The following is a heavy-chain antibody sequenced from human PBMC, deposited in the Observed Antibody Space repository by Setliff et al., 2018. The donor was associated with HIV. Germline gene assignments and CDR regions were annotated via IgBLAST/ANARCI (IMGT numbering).Heavy chain of an antibody. CDR3: AGEAALDY. D-gene: IGHD6-13*01. CDR1: GFSFRNSFYN. V-gene: IGHV4-39*07. Sequence: SETLSLTCNVSGFSFRNSFYNWGWIRQPPGKGLEWIGTIYYSGTTYYNPSLKSRVTISVDTSNNQFSLKLSSVTAADTAVYYCAGEAALDYWGQGTLVTVSS. CDR2: IYYSGTT. J-gene: IGHJ4*02.